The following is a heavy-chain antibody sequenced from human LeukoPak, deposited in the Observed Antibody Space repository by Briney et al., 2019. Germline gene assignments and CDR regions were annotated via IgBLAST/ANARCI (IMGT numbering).Heavy chain of an antibody. CDR2: IWYDGGNK. J-gene: IGHJ4*02. CDR3: AKDPYALVVVTPYFDY. D-gene: IGHD3-22*01. Sequence: PGGSLRLSCAASGFTFSSYGMHWVRQAPGKGLEWVAVIWYDGGNKYYADSVEGRFTISRDNSKNTLYLQMNSLRAEDTAVYYCAKDPYALVVVTPYFDYWGQGTLVTVSS. CDR1: GFTFSSYG. V-gene: IGHV3-33*06.